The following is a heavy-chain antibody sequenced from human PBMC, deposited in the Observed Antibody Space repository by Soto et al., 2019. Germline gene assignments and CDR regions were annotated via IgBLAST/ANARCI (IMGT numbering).Heavy chain of an antibody. D-gene: IGHD1-26*01. V-gene: IGHV1-69*01. Sequence: QVQLVQSGAEVKKPGSSVTVSCKSSGGTFSSYTISWVRQAPGQGLEWMAGISPIFGTPIYAQKFQDRVTITADDSIMTAYMEMNRLTSEDTAVYYCARVVVGSRLSLDYWGQGTLVTSSS. CDR1: GGTFSSYT. J-gene: IGHJ4*02. CDR2: ISPIFGTP. CDR3: ARVVVGSRLSLDY.